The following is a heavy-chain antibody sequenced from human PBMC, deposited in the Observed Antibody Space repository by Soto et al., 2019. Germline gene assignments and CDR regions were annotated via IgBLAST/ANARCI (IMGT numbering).Heavy chain of an antibody. CDR2: ISWNSGNL. CDR3: AKGASTTVFAFNDY. Sequence: EVQLVESGGGLVQPGRSLRLFCAASGFTFDDYAMHWVRQPPGKGLEWVSSISWNSGNLGYADSVKGRFTISRDNAKNSLYLQMNSLRGEDTALYYCAKGASTTVFAFNDYWGQGTLVTVSS. CDR1: GFTFDDYA. D-gene: IGHD4-17*01. J-gene: IGHJ4*02. V-gene: IGHV3-9*01.